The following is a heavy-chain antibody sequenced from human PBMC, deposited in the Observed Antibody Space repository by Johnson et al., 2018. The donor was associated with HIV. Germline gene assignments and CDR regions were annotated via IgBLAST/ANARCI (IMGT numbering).Heavy chain of an antibody. CDR1: GFTFSDYY. V-gene: IGHV3-20*04. CDR3: AREDPREFHGYGGDGFDI. CDR2: INWNGGST. D-gene: IGHD3-16*01. J-gene: IGHJ3*02. Sequence: VQLVESGGGLVKPGGSLRLSCAASGFTFSDYYMSWIRQAPGKGLEWVSGINWNGGSTGYADSVKGRFTISRDNSKNTLYLQMNSLRAEDTAVYYCAREDPREFHGYGGDGFDIWGQGTMVTVSS.